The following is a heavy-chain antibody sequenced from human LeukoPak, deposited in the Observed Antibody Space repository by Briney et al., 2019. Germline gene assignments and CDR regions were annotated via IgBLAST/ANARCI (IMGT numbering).Heavy chain of an antibody. J-gene: IGHJ4*02. CDR1: GVSISSSSYY. CDR2: IYYSGST. V-gene: IGHV4-39*02. D-gene: IGHD6-19*01. Sequence: SETLSLTCTVSGVSISSSSYYWGWIRQPPGKGLEWIGSIYYSGSTYYNPSLKSRVTISVDTSKNQFSLKLSSVTAADTAVYYCARDYSSLSGFDYWGQGTLVTVSS. CDR3: ARDYSSLSGFDY.